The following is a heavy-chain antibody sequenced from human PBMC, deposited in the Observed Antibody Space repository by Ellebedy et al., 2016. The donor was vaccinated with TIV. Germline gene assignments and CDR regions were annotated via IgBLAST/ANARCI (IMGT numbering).Heavy chain of an antibody. CDR2: ISSASTSK. V-gene: IGHV3-48*02. Sequence: GESLKISCAASGFTFISHGMNWVRQAPGKGLEWISYISSASTSKHYADSVMGRFTISRDNANSSLYLEMNGLGDEDTAVYYCTRGYGRPLDFWGQGVLVVVSS. CDR1: GFTFISHG. CDR3: TRGYGRPLDF. D-gene: IGHD5-12*01. J-gene: IGHJ4*02.